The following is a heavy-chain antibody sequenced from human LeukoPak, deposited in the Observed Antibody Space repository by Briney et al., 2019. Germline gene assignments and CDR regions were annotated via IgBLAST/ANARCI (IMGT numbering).Heavy chain of an antibody. Sequence: PSETLSLTCTVSGGPPSTYYWTWIRQPAGKGLEWIGRIYTGGNTYYNPSLRSRATMSIDSSKNQFSLKLTSVTAADTAVYYCARFKEADFFDIWGQGTLVTVSS. CDR1: GGPPSTYY. J-gene: IGHJ3*02. CDR2: IYTGGNT. CDR3: ARFKEADFFDI. D-gene: IGHD6-13*01. V-gene: IGHV4-4*07.